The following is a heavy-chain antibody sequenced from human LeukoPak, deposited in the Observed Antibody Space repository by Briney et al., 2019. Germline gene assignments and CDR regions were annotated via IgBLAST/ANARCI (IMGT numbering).Heavy chain of an antibody. Sequence: NPSETLSLTCTVSGGSISSYYWSWIRQPPGKGLEWIGYIYYGGSTNYNPSLKSRVTISVDTSKNQFSLKLSSVTAADTAVYYCARDLFYSVSGTYYNVGRVFNYWGQGTLVTVSS. CDR3: ARDLFYSVSGTYYNVGRVFNY. CDR1: GGSISSYY. CDR2: IYYGGST. V-gene: IGHV4-59*01. D-gene: IGHD3-10*01. J-gene: IGHJ4*02.